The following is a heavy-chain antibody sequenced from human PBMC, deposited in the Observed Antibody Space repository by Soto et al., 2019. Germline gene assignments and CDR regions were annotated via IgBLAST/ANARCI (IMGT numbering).Heavy chain of an antibody. CDR2: IYYSGST. V-gene: IGHV4-31*03. CDR3: ARGETGNFDY. CDR1: GGSISSGGYY. Sequence: SETLSLTCTVSGGSISSGGYYWSWIRQHPGKGLEWIGYIYYSGSTYYNPSLKSRVTISVDTSKNQFSLKLSSVTAADTAVYYCARGETGNFDYWGQGTLVTVSS. J-gene: IGHJ4*02.